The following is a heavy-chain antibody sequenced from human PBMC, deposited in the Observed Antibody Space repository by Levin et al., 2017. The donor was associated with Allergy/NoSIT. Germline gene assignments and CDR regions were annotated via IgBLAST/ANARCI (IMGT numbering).Heavy chain of an antibody. Sequence: SVKVSCKASGGTFSSYAISWVRQAPGQGLEWMGGIIPIFGTANYAQKFQGRVTITADESTSTAYMELSSLRSEDTAVYYCARDGRSYSSSGLDYYYGMDVWGQGTTVTVSS. CDR3: ARDGRSYSSSGLDYYYGMDV. CDR2: IIPIFGTA. J-gene: IGHJ6*02. CDR1: GGTFSSYA. D-gene: IGHD6-6*01. V-gene: IGHV1-69*13.